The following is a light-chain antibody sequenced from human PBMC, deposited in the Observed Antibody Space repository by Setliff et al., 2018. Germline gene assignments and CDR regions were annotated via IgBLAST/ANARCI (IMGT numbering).Light chain of an antibody. CDR2: DVS. V-gene: IGLV2-14*03. J-gene: IGLJ1*01. CDR1: DSDVGGFNL. Sequence: QSVLAQPASVSGSPGQSITISCTGTDSDVGGFNLVSWYQQHPGKAPKFMIYDVSNRPSGVSNRFSGSKSGNTASLTISGLQAEDEADYYCSSYSSSNIPVVFGTGTKATVL. CDR3: SSYSSSNIPVV.